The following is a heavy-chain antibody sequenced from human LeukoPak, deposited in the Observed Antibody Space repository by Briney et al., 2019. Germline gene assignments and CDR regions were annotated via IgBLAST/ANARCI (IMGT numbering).Heavy chain of an antibody. Sequence: GGSLRLSCAASGFSFSSCTMNWVRQSPGKGLEWVSSISSSSSYIYYADSMKGRFTISRDNAENTLCLQMNRLRAEDTAVYYCATLPTGTDDYWGQGTLVTVSS. V-gene: IGHV3-21*01. J-gene: IGHJ4*02. D-gene: IGHD2-21*01. CDR3: ATLPTGTDDY. CDR1: GFSFSSCT. CDR2: ISSSSSYI.